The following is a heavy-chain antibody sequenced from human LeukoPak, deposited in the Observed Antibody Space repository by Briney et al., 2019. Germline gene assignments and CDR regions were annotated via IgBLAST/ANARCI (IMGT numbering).Heavy chain of an antibody. CDR1: GGSFNGYS. CDR3: ARGPLAFRRVAGIFS. J-gene: IGHJ5*02. Sequence: ETLSLTCAVSGGSFNGYSYTWIRQPPGKGLEWIGEIIHSGGTSYNPSLKSRLTISVDTSRKQFSLKLTSVTAADTALYFCARGPLAFRRVAGIFSWGRGTQVTVSS. CDR2: IIHSGGT. V-gene: IGHV4-34*01. D-gene: IGHD6-19*01.